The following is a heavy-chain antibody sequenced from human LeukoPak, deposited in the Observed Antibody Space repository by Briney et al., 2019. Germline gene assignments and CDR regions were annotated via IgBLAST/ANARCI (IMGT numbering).Heavy chain of an antibody. V-gene: IGHV4-38-2*01. J-gene: IGHJ5*02. Sequence: SETLSLTCAVSGYSISSGYYWGWIRQPPGKGLEWIGSIYHSGSTYYNPSLKSRVTISVDTSKNQFSLKLSPVTAADTAVYYCARHPRIAARQVGWFDPWGQGTLVTVSS. CDR1: GYSISSGYY. CDR2: IYHSGST. CDR3: ARHPRIAARQVGWFDP. D-gene: IGHD6-6*01.